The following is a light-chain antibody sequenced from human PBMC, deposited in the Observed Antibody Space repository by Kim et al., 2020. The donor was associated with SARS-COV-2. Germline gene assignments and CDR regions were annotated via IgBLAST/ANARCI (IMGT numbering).Light chain of an antibody. CDR1: QSVSSN. Sequence: EIVMTQSPATLSVSPGERATLSCRASQSVSSNLVWYQQKPGQAPRVLIYDASTRATGILARFSGSGSGTEFTLTITSLQSEDFAVYYCQQYNNWLALTFGGGTKVDIK. V-gene: IGKV3-15*01. CDR2: DAS. CDR3: QQYNNWLALT. J-gene: IGKJ4*01.